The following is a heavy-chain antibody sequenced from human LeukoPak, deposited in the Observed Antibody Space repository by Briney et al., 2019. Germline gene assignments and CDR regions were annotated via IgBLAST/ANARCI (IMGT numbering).Heavy chain of an antibody. Sequence: ASVKVSCKASEYTFTGYYMHWVRQAPGQGLEWMGWINPNSGGTNYAQKFQGRVTMTRDTSISTAYMELGRLRSDDTAVYYCARDGSYSSGWYSYYYYYGMDVWGQGTTVTVSS. CDR1: EYTFTGYY. J-gene: IGHJ6*02. CDR3: ARDGSYSSGWYSYYYYYGMDV. D-gene: IGHD6-19*01. V-gene: IGHV1-2*02. CDR2: INPNSGGT.